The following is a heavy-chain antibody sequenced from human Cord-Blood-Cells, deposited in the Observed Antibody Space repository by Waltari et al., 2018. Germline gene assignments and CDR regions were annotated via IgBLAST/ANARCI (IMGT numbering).Heavy chain of an antibody. V-gene: IGHV1-2*04. CDR1: GYTFTGYY. Sequence: QVQLVQSGAEVKKPGASVKVSCKASGYTFTGYYMPWVRQAPGQGLEWMGWINPNSGGTNYAQKFQGWVTMTRDTSISTAYMELSRLRSDDTAVYYCARDIGRYCSGGSCYSTRYFDLWGRGTLVTVSS. D-gene: IGHD2-15*01. J-gene: IGHJ2*01. CDR2: INPNSGGT. CDR3: ARDIGRYCSGGSCYSTRYFDL.